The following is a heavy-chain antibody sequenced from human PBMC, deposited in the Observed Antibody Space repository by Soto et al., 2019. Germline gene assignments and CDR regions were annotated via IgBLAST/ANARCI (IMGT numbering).Heavy chain of an antibody. CDR2: IMPVFATP. J-gene: IGHJ6*02. D-gene: IGHD1-7*01. CDR3: ARDKDRQQLGGNYDDMLAV. V-gene: IGHV1-69*12. Sequence: QVQLMQSGAEVKKPGSSVKVSCKASGGPFSTSAISWVRQAPGEGLEWVGGIMPVFATPDYAQKFQGRVTISADESTTTAYLELTRTPTDDTAGYYCARDKDRQQLGGNYDDMLAVWGQGTAITVSS. CDR1: GGPFSTSA.